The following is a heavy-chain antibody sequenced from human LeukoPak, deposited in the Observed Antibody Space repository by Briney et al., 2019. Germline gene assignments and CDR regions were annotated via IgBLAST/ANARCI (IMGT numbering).Heavy chain of an antibody. D-gene: IGHD2/OR15-2a*01. Sequence: PGGSLRLSCVVSGFTFSDYSMDWVRQAPGKGLEWVAFISSDGNNKDYADSVKGRFTISRDNSKNTVYLQMDSLRPEDTAMYYCARERYFAFDYWGQGNLVTVSS. J-gene: IGHJ4*02. V-gene: IGHV3-30-3*01. CDR2: ISSDGNNK. CDR1: GFTFSDYS. CDR3: ARERYFAFDY.